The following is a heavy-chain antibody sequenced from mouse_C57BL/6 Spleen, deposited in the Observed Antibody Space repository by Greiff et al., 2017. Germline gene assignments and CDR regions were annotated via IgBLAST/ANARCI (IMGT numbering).Heavy chain of an antibody. CDR2: IYPGSGST. J-gene: IGHJ1*03. CDR1: GYTFTSCW. CDR3: ARSGYDYDVGYWYFDV. Sequence: QVQLQQPGAELVKPGASVKMSCKASGYTFTSCWITWVKQRPGQGLEWIGDIYPGSGSTNYNEKFKSKATLTVDTSSSTAYMQLSSLTSEDSAVYYCARSGYDYDVGYWYFDVWGTGTTVTVSS. V-gene: IGHV1-55*01. D-gene: IGHD2-4*01.